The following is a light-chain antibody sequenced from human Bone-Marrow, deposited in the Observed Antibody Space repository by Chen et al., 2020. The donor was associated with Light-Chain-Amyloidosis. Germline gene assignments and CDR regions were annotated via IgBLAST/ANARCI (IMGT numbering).Light chain of an antibody. J-gene: IGKJ3*01. CDR2: DAS. V-gene: IGKV3D-11*03. CDR3: QQRSDWPPEFT. Sequence: FLKQPPATLSRSPGATATLSCRASHDIDTHLAWYQVRSGQPPRLLIYDASKRPADVPLRFSGSGSGTDFTLTIFGLEADDFALYYCQQRSDWPPEFTFGPGTRVDLK. CDR1: HDIDTH.